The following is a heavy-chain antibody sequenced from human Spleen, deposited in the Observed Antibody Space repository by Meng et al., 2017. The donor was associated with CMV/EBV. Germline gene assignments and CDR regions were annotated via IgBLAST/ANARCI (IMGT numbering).Heavy chain of an antibody. V-gene: IGHV1-18*01. D-gene: IGHD7-27*01. Sequence: ASVKVSCKASGYRFSNFGITWVRKAPGQGLEWMAWISNYNGNTKYAQKIQGRVTLTTDTSTSTAYMELRSLRSDDTAVYYCARDNNWGPDYWGQGTLVTVSS. J-gene: IGHJ4*02. CDR2: ISNYNGNT. CDR1: GYRFSNFG. CDR3: ARDNNWGPDY.